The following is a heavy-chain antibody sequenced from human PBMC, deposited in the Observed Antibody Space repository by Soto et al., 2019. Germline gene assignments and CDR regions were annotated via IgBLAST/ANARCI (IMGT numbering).Heavy chain of an antibody. J-gene: IGHJ6*03. CDR3: ARGITGTTFDYYYYMDV. CDR2: INPNSGGT. V-gene: IGHV1-2*04. CDR1: GYTFTGYY. D-gene: IGHD1-7*01. Sequence: ASVKVSCKASGYTFTGYYMHWVRQAPGQGLEWMGWINPNSGGTNYAQKFQGWVTMTRDTSISTAYMELSRLRSDDTAVYYCARGITGTTFDYYYYMDVWGKGTTVTVSS.